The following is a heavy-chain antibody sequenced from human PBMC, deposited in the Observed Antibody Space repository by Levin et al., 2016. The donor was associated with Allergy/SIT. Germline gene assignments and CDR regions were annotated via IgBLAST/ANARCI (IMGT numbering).Heavy chain of an antibody. J-gene: IGHJ6*02. D-gene: IGHD4-17*01. V-gene: IGHV4-59*08. Sequence: SETLSLTCTVSGGSISSYYWSWIRQPPGKGLEWIGYIYYSGSTNYNPSLKSRVTISVDTSKNQFSLKLSSVTAADTAVYYCARRYGEFGYGMDVWGQGTTVTVSS. CDR3: ARRYGEFGYGMDV. CDR1: GGSISSYY. CDR2: IYYSGST.